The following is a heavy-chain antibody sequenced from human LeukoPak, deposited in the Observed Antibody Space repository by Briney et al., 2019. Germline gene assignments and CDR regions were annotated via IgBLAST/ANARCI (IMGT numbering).Heavy chain of an antibody. D-gene: IGHD3-22*01. J-gene: IGHJ4*02. V-gene: IGHV1-18*01. CDR1: GYTFTSYG. CDR3: ARDGYYYDSSGYTFDY. CDR2: ISAYNGNT. Sequence: ASVKVSCKASGYTFTSYGISWVRQAPGQGLEWMGWISAYNGNTNYAQKLQGRVTMTTDTSTSTAYMELRSLRSDDTAVYYCARDGYYYDSSGYTFDYWGQGTLVTISS.